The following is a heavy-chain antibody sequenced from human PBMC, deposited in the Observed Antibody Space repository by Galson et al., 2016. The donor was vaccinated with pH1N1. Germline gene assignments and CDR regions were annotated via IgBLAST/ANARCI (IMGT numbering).Heavy chain of an antibody. CDR2: IYLGGSLI. Sequence: QSGAEVKKPEESLKISCKGSGYRFSSSWIGWVRQMPGKGLEWMGIIYLGGSLIRYRPSFQGQVTISADKSVNIVYLEWGSLKASDTAMYYCARQNDYGDYRGDAFDIWGQGTMVTVSS. CDR1: GYRFSSSW. CDR3: ARQNDYGDYRGDAFDI. V-gene: IGHV5-51*01. J-gene: IGHJ3*02. D-gene: IGHD4-17*01.